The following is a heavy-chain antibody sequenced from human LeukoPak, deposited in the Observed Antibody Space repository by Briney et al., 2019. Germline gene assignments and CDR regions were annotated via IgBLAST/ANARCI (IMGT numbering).Heavy chain of an antibody. Sequence: SGGSLRLSCAASGFTFSSYWMHWVRQAPGKGLVWVARIKSDGSSTGYADSVKGRFTNSRDNATNTLYLQMNSLRDEDTAVYYCARGDAHGFDFWGQGTMVTVSS. D-gene: IGHD2-2*01. CDR2: IKSDGSST. J-gene: IGHJ3*01. V-gene: IGHV3-74*01. CDR3: ARGDAHGFDF. CDR1: GFTFSSYW.